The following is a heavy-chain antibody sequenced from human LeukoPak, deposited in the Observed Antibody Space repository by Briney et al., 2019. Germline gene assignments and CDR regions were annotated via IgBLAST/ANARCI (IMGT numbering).Heavy chain of an antibody. CDR2: MNPNSGNT. J-gene: IGHJ6*03. Sequence: GASVKVSCKASGYTFISYDINWVRQAPGQGLEWMGWMNPNSGNTNYAQKLQGRVTMTTDTSTSTAYMELRSLRSDDTALYYCARERDHYDFWSGYYNYYYYMDVWGKGTTVTVSS. D-gene: IGHD3-3*01. CDR1: GYTFISYD. V-gene: IGHV1-18*01. CDR3: ARERDHYDFWSGYYNYYYYMDV.